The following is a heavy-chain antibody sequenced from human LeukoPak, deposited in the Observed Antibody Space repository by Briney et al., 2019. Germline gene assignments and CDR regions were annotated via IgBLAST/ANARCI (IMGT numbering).Heavy chain of an antibody. J-gene: IGHJ4*02. CDR3: AKFDSSGYSFFDY. CDR1: GFTFSSYE. Sequence: GGSLRLSCAASGFTFSSYEMNWVRQAPGKGLEWVSAISSSGGSTYYADSVKGRFTISRDNSKNTLYLQMNSLRAEDTAVYYCAKFDSSGYSFFDYWGQGTLVTVSS. CDR2: ISSSGGST. V-gene: IGHV3-23*01. D-gene: IGHD3-22*01.